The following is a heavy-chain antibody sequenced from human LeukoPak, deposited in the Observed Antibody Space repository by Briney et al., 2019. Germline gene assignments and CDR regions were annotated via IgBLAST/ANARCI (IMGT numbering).Heavy chain of an antibody. V-gene: IGHV4-59*08. CDR3: ARRKGSGPNKDWSDP. Sequence: PSETLSLTCTVSGDSINRAYWSWMRQPPGKRLERIGNINYSGSPSYNPFLKRRGTMSVDTSTNQFSLKLRSVTAADTAVYYCARRKGSGPNKDWSDPWGQGILVTVSS. J-gene: IGHJ5*02. D-gene: IGHD6-19*01. CDR1: GDSINRAY. CDR2: INYSGSP.